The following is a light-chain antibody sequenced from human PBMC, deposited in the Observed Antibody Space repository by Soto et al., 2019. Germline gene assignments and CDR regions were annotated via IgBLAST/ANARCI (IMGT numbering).Light chain of an antibody. CDR2: GAS. CDR3: QFGTLVWT. J-gene: IGKJ1*01. Sequence: EIVLTQSPGTLSLSPGERATLSCRASQSVSDTYLAWYQQKPGQPPRLLIYGASNRATGIPDRFSGSGSGPDFTLTVSRLEPEDFAVYYCQFGTLVWTFGQGTKVEIK. V-gene: IGKV3-20*01. CDR1: QSVSDTY.